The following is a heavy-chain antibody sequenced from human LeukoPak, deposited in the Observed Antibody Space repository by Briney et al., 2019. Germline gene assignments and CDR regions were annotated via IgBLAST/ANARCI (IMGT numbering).Heavy chain of an antibody. V-gene: IGHV1-8*02. CDR2: MNPNSGNT. D-gene: IGHD1-7*01. J-gene: IGHJ4*02. Sequence: ASVKVSCKASGYTFTGYYMHWVRQATGQGLEWMGWMNPNSGNTGYAQKFQGRVTMTRNTSVSTAYMELSRLRSDDTAVYYCARLFRGTGTTGDYWGQGTLVTVSS. CDR3: ARLFRGTGTTGDY. CDR1: GYTFTGYY.